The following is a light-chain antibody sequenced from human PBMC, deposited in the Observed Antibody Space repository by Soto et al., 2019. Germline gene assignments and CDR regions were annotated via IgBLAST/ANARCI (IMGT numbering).Light chain of an antibody. V-gene: IGLV2-14*01. J-gene: IGLJ3*02. CDR1: SSDVGVDNY. CDR3: GAYTSSNTWV. CDR2: EVS. Sequence: QAVVTQPASVSGSPGQSITISCTGTSSDVGVDNYVSWYQQHPGKAPKLMIYEVSNRPSGVSNRFSGSKSDNTASLTISGLQAEDEADYYCGAYTSSNTWVFGGGTKLTVL.